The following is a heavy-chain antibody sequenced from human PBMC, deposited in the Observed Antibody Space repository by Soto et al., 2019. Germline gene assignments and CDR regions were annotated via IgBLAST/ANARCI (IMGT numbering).Heavy chain of an antibody. D-gene: IGHD6-19*01. Sequence: QVQLVESGGGLVKPGGSLRLSCAAAGFTFSDYYMSWIRQAPGKGLEGVSYISSSSSYTNYADSVKGRFTISRDNAKNSLYLQMNSLRAEDTAVYYCARSQWLANYFDYWGQGTLVTVSS. CDR1: GFTFSDYY. V-gene: IGHV3-11*05. CDR3: ARSQWLANYFDY. CDR2: ISSSSSYT. J-gene: IGHJ4*02.